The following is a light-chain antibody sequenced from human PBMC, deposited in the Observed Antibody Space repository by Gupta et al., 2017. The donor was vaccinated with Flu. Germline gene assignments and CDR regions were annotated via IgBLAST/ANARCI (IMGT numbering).Light chain of an antibody. V-gene: IGKV1-39*01. J-gene: IGKJ1*01. CDR3: QQSYSTPWT. CDR1: QTISSY. CDR2: AAS. Sequence: DIQMTQSPSSLSASVGDRVTITCRASQTISSYLNWYQQKPGKAPKLLIYAASSLQSGVPSRFSGSGSGPDFTLTISGLQAEDFATYYCQQSYSTPWTFGQGTKVDIK.